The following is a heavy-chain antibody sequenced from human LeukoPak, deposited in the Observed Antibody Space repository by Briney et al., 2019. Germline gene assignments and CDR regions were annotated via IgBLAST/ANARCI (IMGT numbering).Heavy chain of an antibody. D-gene: IGHD2-15*01. V-gene: IGHV5-51*01. CDR1: GYTFTTYW. CDR3: ARYCSGGSCSG. Sequence: PGESLKIPCKGSGYTFTTYWIGWVPQIPGKGLEWMGNIHPGDSQTRYSPSFQGQVTISADKSTSTAHLQWSSLKASDTAVYYCARYCSGGSCSGWGKGTLVTVSS. J-gene: IGHJ4*02. CDR2: IHPGDSQT.